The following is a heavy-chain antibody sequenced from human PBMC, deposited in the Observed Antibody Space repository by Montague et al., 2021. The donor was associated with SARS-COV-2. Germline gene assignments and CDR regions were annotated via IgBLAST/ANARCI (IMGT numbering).Heavy chain of an antibody. Sequence: ETLSLTCSVSGDSISSYYWSWIRQSPGKGLEWIGYIHSTGRTKYNSSLKSRVTISVDTPKNQFSLRLTSVTPADTAVYYCARDPGDFNFYGLDVWGQGTTVTVSS. CDR2: IHSTGRT. J-gene: IGHJ6*02. D-gene: IGHD3-16*01. CDR3: ARDPGDFNFYGLDV. V-gene: IGHV4-59*01. CDR1: GDSISSYY.